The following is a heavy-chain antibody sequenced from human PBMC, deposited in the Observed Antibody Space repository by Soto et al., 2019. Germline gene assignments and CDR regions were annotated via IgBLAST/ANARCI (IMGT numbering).Heavy chain of an antibody. V-gene: IGHV4-59*01. D-gene: IGHD6-13*01. J-gene: IGHJ5*02. CDR1: GGSISNYY. Sequence: QVQLQESGPGLVKPSETLSLTCTVSGGSISNYYWNWIRQPPGKGLEWIGYISYTGRPNYNPSLESRVTVSVDTSKNQFSLKLSSVTAADTGIYYCARGGTYSDLLIRDRFDPWGQGTLVTVSS. CDR3: ARGGTYSDLLIRDRFDP. CDR2: ISYTGRP.